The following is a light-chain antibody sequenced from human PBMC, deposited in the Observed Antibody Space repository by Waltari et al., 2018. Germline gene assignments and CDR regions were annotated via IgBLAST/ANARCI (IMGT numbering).Light chain of an antibody. V-gene: IGKV3-11*01. CDR3: QQRADRPLT. J-gene: IGKJ4*01. Sequence: EIVLTQSPGTLSLSPGERATLSGRASQSVTRYLAWYQQKPGLAPRLLIYDTANRATGIPARFIGSGSGTDFSLTITSLESEDFAVYYCQQRADRPLTFGGGTKVEIK. CDR2: DTA. CDR1: QSVTRY.